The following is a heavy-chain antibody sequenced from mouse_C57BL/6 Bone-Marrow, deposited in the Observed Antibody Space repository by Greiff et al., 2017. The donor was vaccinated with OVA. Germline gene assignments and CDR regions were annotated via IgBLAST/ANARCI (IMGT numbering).Heavy chain of an antibody. CDR2: IDPENGDT. Sequence: EVKLMESGAELVRPGASVKLSCTASGFNIKDDYMHWVKQRPEQGLEWIGWIDPENGDTEYASKFQGKATITADTSSNTAYLQLSSLTSEDTAVYYCTRYGSSPFAYWGQGTLVTVSA. CDR3: TRYGSSPFAY. CDR1: GFNIKDDY. V-gene: IGHV14-4*01. D-gene: IGHD1-1*01. J-gene: IGHJ3*01.